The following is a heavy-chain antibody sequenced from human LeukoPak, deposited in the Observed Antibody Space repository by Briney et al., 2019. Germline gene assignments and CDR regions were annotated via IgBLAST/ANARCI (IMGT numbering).Heavy chain of an antibody. CDR3: ASEYYDFWSGSDWFDP. V-gene: IGHV1-69*05. Sequence: XVKVSCKASGGTLRSYAISWVRQAPGKGLEWMGGIIPIFSTANYAQKFQARVTITTHESTSTAYMELSSLRSEDTAVYYCASEYYDFWSGSDWFDPWGQGTLVTVSS. D-gene: IGHD3-3*01. CDR1: GGTLRSYA. J-gene: IGHJ5*02. CDR2: IIPIFSTA.